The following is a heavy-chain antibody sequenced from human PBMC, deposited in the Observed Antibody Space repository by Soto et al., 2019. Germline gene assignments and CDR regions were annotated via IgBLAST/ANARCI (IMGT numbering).Heavy chain of an antibody. CDR1: CCTFSSYA. Sequence: SVXVCCKPSCCTFSSYAISCIRQAPGQGLEWMGGIIPIFGTANYAQKFQGRVTITADESTSTAYMELSSLRSEDTAVYYCARVTAANSEFDDWGQGTLVTVSS. CDR3: ARVTAANSEFDD. CDR2: IIPIFGTA. J-gene: IGHJ4*02. D-gene: IGHD1-1*01. V-gene: IGHV1-69*13.